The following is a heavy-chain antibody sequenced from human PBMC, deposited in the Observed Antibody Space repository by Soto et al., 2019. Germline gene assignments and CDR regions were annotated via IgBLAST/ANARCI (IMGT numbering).Heavy chain of an antibody. CDR2: IYYSGII. V-gene: IGHV4-31*03. J-gene: IGHJ5*02. Sequence: QVQLQESGPGLVTPSQTLSLTCTVSGDSINIGEYYWSWIRQHPGKGLEWIGYIYYSGIISYNPSLRSRVGISIDTSKNQFSLRLASVTAADTVFYYCARWFTTGRGWFDPWGQGTLVTVSS. D-gene: IGHD3-22*01. CDR1: GDSINIGEYY. CDR3: ARWFTTGRGWFDP.